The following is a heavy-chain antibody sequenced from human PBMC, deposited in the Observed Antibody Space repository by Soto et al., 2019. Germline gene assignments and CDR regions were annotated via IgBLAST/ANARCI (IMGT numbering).Heavy chain of an antibody. CDR2: ISGSGGRT. V-gene: IGHV3-23*01. CDR3: AVTPLYDATASDYHRDAFDI. CDR1: GFTFGNFV. D-gene: IGHD3-22*01. Sequence: GGSLRLSWAASGFTFGNFVMNWVRQAPGKGLEWVSGISGSGGRTYYADSVKGRFTISRDNSKNMLFPQMNSLRAEDTAVYYCAVTPLYDATASDYHRDAFDIWGQGTRCTAS. J-gene: IGHJ3*02.